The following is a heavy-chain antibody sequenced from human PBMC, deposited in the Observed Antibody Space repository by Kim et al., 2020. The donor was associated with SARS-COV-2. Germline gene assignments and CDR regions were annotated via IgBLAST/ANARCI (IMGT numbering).Heavy chain of an antibody. D-gene: IGHD3-22*01. CDR2: IDPSDSYT. J-gene: IGHJ5*02. Sequence: GESLKISCKGSGYSFTSYWISWVRQMPGKGLEWMGRIDPSDSYTNYSPSFQGHVTISADKSISTAYLQWSSLKASDTAMYYCARQQSYDEWFDPWGKGTLVTVSS. CDR1: GYSFTSYW. CDR3: ARQQSYDEWFDP. V-gene: IGHV5-10-1*01.